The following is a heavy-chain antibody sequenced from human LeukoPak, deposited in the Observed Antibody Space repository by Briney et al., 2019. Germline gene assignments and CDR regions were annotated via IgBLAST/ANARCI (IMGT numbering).Heavy chain of an antibody. V-gene: IGHV5-51*01. Sequence: GESLRISCECSGYIFTNYWIGWVRQMPGKGLEWMGIIYPGDSDTRYSPSSQGQVTISADKSISTTYLQWSSLKASDTAMYYCARRDCGGDCYSRGGFDYWGQGSLVTVSS. CDR2: IYPGDSDT. J-gene: IGHJ4*02. CDR1: GYIFTNYW. D-gene: IGHD2-21*02. CDR3: ARRDCGGDCYSRGGFDY.